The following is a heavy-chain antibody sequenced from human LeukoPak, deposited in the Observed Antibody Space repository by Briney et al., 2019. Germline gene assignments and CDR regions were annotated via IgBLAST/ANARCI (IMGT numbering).Heavy chain of an antibody. CDR2: MNPNSGGT. D-gene: IGHD3-22*01. J-gene: IGHJ4*02. V-gene: IGHV1-2*02. CDR3: ARASKTHSSGYYYLHY. Sequence: GASVKVSCKASGYTFTGYYMHSVRQAPGQGLEWMGWMNPNSGGTNYAQKFQGRVTMTRDTSISTAYMELSRLRSDDTAVYYCARASKTHSSGYYYLHYWGQGTLVTVSS. CDR1: GYTFTGYY.